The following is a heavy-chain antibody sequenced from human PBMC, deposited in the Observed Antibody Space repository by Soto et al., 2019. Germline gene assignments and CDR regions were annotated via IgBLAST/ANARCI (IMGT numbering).Heavy chain of an antibody. D-gene: IGHD6-6*01. CDR1: GGSFSGYY. Sequence: SETLSLTCAVYGGSFSGYYWSWIRQPPGKGLEWIGEINHSGSTNYNPSLKSRVTITVDTSKNQFSLKLSSVTAADTAVYYCARAGIAARPSDYWGQGTLVTVSS. CDR3: ARAGIAARPSDY. CDR2: INHSGST. V-gene: IGHV4-34*01. J-gene: IGHJ4*02.